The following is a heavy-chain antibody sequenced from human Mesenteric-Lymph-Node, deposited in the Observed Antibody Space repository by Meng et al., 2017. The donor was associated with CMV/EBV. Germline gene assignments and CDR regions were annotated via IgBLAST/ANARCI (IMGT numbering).Heavy chain of an antibody. J-gene: IGHJ4*02. CDR3: ARAVAGTNFDC. V-gene: IGHV3-21*01. D-gene: IGHD6-19*01. CDR2: ISSSSGYI. CDR1: RFTFSSYD. Sequence: SCAASRFTFSSYDMNWVRQAPGKGLEWVSSISSSSGYIYYADSVKGRFTISRDNAKNSLYLQMNSLRAEDTAVYYCARAVAGTNFDCWGQGTLVTVSS.